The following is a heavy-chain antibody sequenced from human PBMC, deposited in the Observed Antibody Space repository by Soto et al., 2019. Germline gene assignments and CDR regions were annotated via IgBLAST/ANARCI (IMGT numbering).Heavy chain of an antibody. CDR1: GGTFSSYT. CDR2: IIPILGIA. Sequence: QVQLVQSGAEVKKPGSSVKVSCKASGGTFSSYTISWVRQAPGQGLEWMGRIIPILGIANYAQKFQGRVTITVDKSTSTAYMELGSLRSEDTAVYYCARAPIYYDSSGYSGRAYAFDIWGQGTMVTVSS. V-gene: IGHV1-69*02. CDR3: ARAPIYYDSSGYSGRAYAFDI. J-gene: IGHJ3*02. D-gene: IGHD3-22*01.